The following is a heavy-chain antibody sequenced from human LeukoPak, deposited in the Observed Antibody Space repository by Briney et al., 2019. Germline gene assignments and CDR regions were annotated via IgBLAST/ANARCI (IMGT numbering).Heavy chain of an antibody. V-gene: IGHV3-30*18. J-gene: IGHJ4*02. CDR2: ISYDGSDK. Sequence: PGRSLRLSCAASGFTFSTYGMYWVRQAPGKGLEWVAVISYDGSDKYYADSVKGRFTISRDNSKNTLYLQMNSLRADDTAVYYCAKARFGELLPILDFDYWGQGTLVTVSS. CDR1: GFTFSTYG. D-gene: IGHD3-10*02. CDR3: AKARFGELLPILDFDY.